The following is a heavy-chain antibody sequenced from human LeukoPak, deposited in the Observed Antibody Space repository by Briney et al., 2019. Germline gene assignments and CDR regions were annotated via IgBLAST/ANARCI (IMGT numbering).Heavy chain of an antibody. J-gene: IGHJ4*02. V-gene: IGHV4-39*01. CDR2: FYYSGST. CDR1: GGSISSSNYF. CDR3: ATQSTWYGIDY. D-gene: IGHD6-13*01. Sequence: SETLSLTCTVSGGSISSSNYFWGWLRQPPGKGLEWIGSFYYSGSTYYNSSLKSRVTISADTSKNQFSLKLGSVTAADTALYYCATQSTWYGIDYWGQGILVTVSS.